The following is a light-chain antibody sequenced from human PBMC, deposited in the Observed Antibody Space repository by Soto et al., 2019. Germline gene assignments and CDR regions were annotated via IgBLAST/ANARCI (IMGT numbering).Light chain of an antibody. V-gene: IGKV3-20*01. CDR2: GAS. CDR3: QHYCSSRWT. CDR1: QSVSSSY. Sequence: EIVLTQSPGTLSLSPGERATLSCRASQSVSSSYLAWYQQKPGQAPRLLISGASSRATGIPHRFSGSGSGTAYTGTSSRLGTDDFPVDYFQHYCSSRWTFGQGTKV. J-gene: IGKJ1*01.